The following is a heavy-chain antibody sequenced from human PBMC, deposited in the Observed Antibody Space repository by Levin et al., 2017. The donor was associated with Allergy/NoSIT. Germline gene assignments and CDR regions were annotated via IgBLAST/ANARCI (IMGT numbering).Heavy chain of an antibody. CDR2: TYYRSKWYN. V-gene: IGHV6-1*01. D-gene: IGHD3-10*01. J-gene: IGHJ4*02. CDR3: ARAADPSRLITMVRAGPPNPLDY. CDR1: GDSVSSNSAA. Sequence: SQTLSLTCAISGDSVSSNSAAWNWIRQSPSRGLEWLGRTYYRSKWYNDYAVSVKSRITINPDTSKNQFSLQLNSVTPEDTAVYYCARAADPSRLITMVRAGPPNPLDYWGQGTLVTVSS.